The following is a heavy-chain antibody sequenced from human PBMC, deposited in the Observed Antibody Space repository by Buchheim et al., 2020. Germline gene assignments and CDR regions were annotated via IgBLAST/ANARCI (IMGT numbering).Heavy chain of an antibody. CDR1: GDSISSSNW. J-gene: IGHJ4*02. CDR3: ARSSAGSSCFYY. V-gene: IGHV4-4*02. CDR2: IYHSGIT. D-gene: IGHD6-13*01. Sequence: QVQLQESGPRLVKPSGTLSLTCDVLGDSISSSNWWSWVRQTPGKGLEWIGEIYHSGITNYNPSLKSRVTLSVDKSRNPFYLTLNSVSVADTAAYFCARSSAGSSCFYYWGQGIL.